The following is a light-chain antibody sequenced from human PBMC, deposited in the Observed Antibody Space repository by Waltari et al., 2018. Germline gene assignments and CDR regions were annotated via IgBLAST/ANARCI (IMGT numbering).Light chain of an antibody. Sequence: SYELTQPPSVSVSPGHTASITCTGGNFGDKYTGWYQQKPGQSPVLVIYQDSKRPSGIPERFSGSNSGNTATLTISGTQAMDEADYYCQAWDSSTYVVFGGGTKLTVL. J-gene: IGLJ2*01. CDR1: NFGDKY. CDR2: QDS. CDR3: QAWDSSTYVV. V-gene: IGLV3-1*01.